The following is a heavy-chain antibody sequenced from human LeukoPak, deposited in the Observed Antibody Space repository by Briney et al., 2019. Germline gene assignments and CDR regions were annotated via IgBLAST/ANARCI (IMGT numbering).Heavy chain of an antibody. CDR1: GFIFNSYE. CDR3: ARDLEPGIAAAGSPFDY. D-gene: IGHD6-13*01. Sequence: GGSLRLSCTTSGFIFNSYEMNWVRQAPGKGLEWVSYISGSGNDIYYADSVKGRFTISRDNAKNSLYLQMNSLRAEDTAVYYCARDLEPGIAAAGSPFDYWGQGTLVTVSS. J-gene: IGHJ4*02. CDR2: ISGSGNDI. V-gene: IGHV3-48*03.